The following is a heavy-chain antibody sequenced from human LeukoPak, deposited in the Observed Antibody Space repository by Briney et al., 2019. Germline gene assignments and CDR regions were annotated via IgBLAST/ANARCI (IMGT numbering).Heavy chain of an antibody. Sequence: ASVKVSCKASGYTFTSYAIHWVRQAPGQGLEWMGWITPSGGTNYPQKLQGRVAITWDTSITTAYMDLSRLTSDDTAVYYCARDRVTVLTPFFDYWGQGTLVSVSS. V-gene: IGHV1-2*02. D-gene: IGHD4-23*01. J-gene: IGHJ4*02. CDR3: ARDRVTVLTPFFDY. CDR1: GYTFTSYA. CDR2: ITPSGGT.